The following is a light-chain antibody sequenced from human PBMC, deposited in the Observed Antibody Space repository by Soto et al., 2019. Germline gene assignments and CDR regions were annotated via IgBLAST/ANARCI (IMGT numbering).Light chain of an antibody. V-gene: IGKV3-15*01. Sequence: EIAMTQSPATLSVSPGERATLSCRPSQSISTELAWYQQIPGQPPRLLIYSASTRATGVPARFTGSGSGSEFTLTISGLQSEDFAIYYCQQGNNWPLTFGQGTRLEI. CDR1: QSISTE. CDR3: QQGNNWPLT. J-gene: IGKJ2*01. CDR2: SAS.